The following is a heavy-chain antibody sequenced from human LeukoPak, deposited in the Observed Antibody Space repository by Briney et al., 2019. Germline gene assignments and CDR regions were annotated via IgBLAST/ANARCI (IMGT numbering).Heavy chain of an antibody. CDR3: ARDPSSYYDSSGYYFFDH. D-gene: IGHD3-22*01. CDR2: IIPIFGTA. CDR1: GGTFSSYA. Sequence: SVKVSCKASGGTFSSYAISWVRQAPGQGLEWMGGIIPIFGTANYAQKFQGRVTITADESTSTAYMELSSLRSEDTAVYYCARDPSSYYDSSGYYFFDHWGQGTLVTVSS. V-gene: IGHV1-69*13. J-gene: IGHJ4*02.